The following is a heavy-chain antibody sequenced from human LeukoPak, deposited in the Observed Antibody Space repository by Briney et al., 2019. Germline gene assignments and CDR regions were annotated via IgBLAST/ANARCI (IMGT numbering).Heavy chain of an antibody. Sequence: PSETLSLTCTVSGGSISNYFWSWIRQSPGKGLEWIGYIYNTGNTNYNPSLKSRVTISIDTSKNQFSLKLSSVTAADTAVYYCARDSRYSSYRGVDYWGQGTLVTVSS. V-gene: IGHV4-59*01. J-gene: IGHJ4*02. CDR2: IYNTGNT. CDR1: GGSISNYF. D-gene: IGHD5-12*01. CDR3: ARDSRYSSYRGVDY.